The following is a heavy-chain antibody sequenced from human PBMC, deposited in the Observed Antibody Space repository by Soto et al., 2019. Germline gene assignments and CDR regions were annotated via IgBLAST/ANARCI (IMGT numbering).Heavy chain of an antibody. J-gene: IGHJ4*02. CDR1: GYTFTSYG. CDR3: ARAIAVAESNFDY. D-gene: IGHD6-19*01. CDR2: INPNNGST. V-gene: IGHV1-2*02. Sequence: ASVKVSCKASGYTFTSYGISWVRQAPVQGLEWMGWINPNNGSTNYAQKFQGRVTMTRDTSISTAYMELSRLRSDDTAVYYCARAIAVAESNFDYWGQGTLVTVSS.